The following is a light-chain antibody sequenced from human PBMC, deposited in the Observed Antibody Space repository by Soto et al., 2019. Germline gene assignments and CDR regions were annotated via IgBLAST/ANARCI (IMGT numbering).Light chain of an antibody. V-gene: IGKV3D-20*02. CDR2: GTS. CDR1: QSITSSY. Sequence: EIVLTQSPGTLSLSPGERATLSCRASQSITSSYLAWYQQKPGQAPRLLIYGTSKRATGVPTRFSGSGSGTDFTLTISSLEPEDFALYYCQQRSTWPPGYTFGQGTKVDIK. J-gene: IGKJ2*01. CDR3: QQRSTWPPGYT.